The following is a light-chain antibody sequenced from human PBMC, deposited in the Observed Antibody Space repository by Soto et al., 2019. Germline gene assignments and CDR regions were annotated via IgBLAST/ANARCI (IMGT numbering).Light chain of an antibody. J-gene: IGLJ2*01. CDR3: SSYTSSSTLVL. CDR2: EVR. CDR1: SSDVGGYNS. V-gene: IGLV2-14*01. Sequence: QSALTQPASVSGSPGQSITTSCTGTSSDVGGYNSVSWYQKHPGKAPKLMIYEVRNRPSGVSNRFSASKSGNTASLTISGLQAEDEADYYCSSYTSSSTLVLFGGGTQLTVL.